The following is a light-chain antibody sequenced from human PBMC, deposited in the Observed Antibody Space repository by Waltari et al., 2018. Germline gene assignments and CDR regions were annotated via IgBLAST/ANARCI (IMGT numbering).Light chain of an antibody. Sequence: DIQMTQSTSYLSASVGDRVTITCRASQGISSWLAWYQQKPVKAPKLLIYKASSLQSGVPSRFSGSGSGTDFTLTISSLQPEDFATYYCQQYNSAPFTFGPGTKLDIK. CDR1: QGISSW. J-gene: IGKJ3*01. V-gene: IGKV1D-16*01. CDR3: QQYNSAPFT. CDR2: KAS.